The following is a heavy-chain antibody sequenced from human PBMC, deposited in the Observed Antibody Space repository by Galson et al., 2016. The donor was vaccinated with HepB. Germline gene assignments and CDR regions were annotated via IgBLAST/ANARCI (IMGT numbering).Heavy chain of an antibody. V-gene: IGHV4-28*01. CDR1: DTSISSSKW. Sequence: SETLSLTCAVSDTSISSSKWWGWIRQPPGKGLEWIGYIYYSGNTYYSPSLKSRVTMSVDTCKNQFSLRLSSVTAVDTAVYYCAGLSGSYKFDCWGQGTLVTVSS. CDR2: IYYSGNT. CDR3: AGLSGSYKFDC. D-gene: IGHD1-26*01. J-gene: IGHJ4*02.